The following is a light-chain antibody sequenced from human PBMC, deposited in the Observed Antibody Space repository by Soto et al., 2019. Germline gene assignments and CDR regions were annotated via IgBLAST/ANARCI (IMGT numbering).Light chain of an antibody. J-gene: IGKJ4*01. CDR3: QHLNSYPLT. CDR2: TAS. Sequence: IQLTQSPSFLSASVGDRVTITCRASQDITSYLAWYQQNPGKAPTLLIYTASTLQSGVPSKFSGSGSGTEFTLTITSLQPEDFATYYCQHLNSYPLTFGGGTKVEIK. V-gene: IGKV1-9*01. CDR1: QDITSY.